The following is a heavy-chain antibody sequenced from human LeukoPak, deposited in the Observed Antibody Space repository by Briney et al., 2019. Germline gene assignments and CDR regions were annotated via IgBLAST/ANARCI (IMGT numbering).Heavy chain of an antibody. Sequence: AASVKVSCKASGYTFTSYDINWVRHATGQGLEWMGWMSPNSGDTGYAQKFQGRVTMTRDTSISTAYMELTSLRSEDTAIYYCAKGPPNRGFDFWGQGALVTVSS. CDR3: AKGPPNRGFDF. D-gene: IGHD7-27*01. J-gene: IGHJ4*02. CDR2: MSPNSGDT. CDR1: GYTFTSYD. V-gene: IGHV1-8*01.